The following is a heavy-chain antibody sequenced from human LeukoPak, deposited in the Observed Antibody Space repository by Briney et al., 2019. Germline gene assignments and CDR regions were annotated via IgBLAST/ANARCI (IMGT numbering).Heavy chain of an antibody. J-gene: IGHJ5*02. Sequence: PSGTLSLTCAVSGGSISSSNWWSWVRQPPGKGLEWIGSIYYSGSTYYSPSLKSRVTISVDTSKNQFSLKLSSVTAADTAVYYCARQNGGLSPWGQGTLVTVSS. CDR1: GGSISSSNW. V-gene: IGHV4-4*02. D-gene: IGHD2-15*01. CDR3: ARQNGGLSP. CDR2: IYYSGST.